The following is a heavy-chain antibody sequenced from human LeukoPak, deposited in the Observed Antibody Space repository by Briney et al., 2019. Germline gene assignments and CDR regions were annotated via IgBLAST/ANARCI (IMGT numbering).Heavy chain of an antibody. CDR1: GGSVSSGSYY. Sequence: SETLSLTCTVSGGSVSSGSYYWSWIRQPPEKGLEWIGYIYYSGSTNYNPSLKSRVPISVDTSKNQFSLKLSSVTAADTAVYYCARDSVVRGVDQGWFDPWGQGTLVTVSS. CDR3: ARDSVVRGVDQGWFDP. CDR2: IYYSGST. D-gene: IGHD3-10*01. J-gene: IGHJ5*02. V-gene: IGHV4-61*01.